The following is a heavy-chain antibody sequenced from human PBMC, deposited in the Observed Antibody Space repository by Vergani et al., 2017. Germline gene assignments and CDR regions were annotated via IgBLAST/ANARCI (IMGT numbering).Heavy chain of an antibody. J-gene: IGHJ4*02. V-gene: IGHV3-21*01. CDR1: GFTFSSYS. CDR3: ARDIQTMVRGVIPDY. Sequence: EVQLVESGGGLVKPGGSLRLSCAASGFTFSSYSMNWVRPAPGKGLEWVSSISSSSSYIYYADSVKGRFTISRDNAKNSLYLQMNSLRAEDTAVYYCARDIQTMVRGVIPDYWGQGTLVTVSS. D-gene: IGHD3-10*01. CDR2: ISSSSSYI.